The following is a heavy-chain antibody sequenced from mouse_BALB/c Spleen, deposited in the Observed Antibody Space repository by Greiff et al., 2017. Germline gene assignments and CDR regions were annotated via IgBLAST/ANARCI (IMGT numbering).Heavy chain of an antibody. D-gene: IGHD2-1*01. CDR3: ARGGNYFYFDY. V-gene: IGHV1-66*01. CDR1: GYTFTSYY. Sequence: QVHVKQSGPELVKPGSSVRISCKASGYTFTSYYIHWVKQRPGQGLEWIGWIDPANGNTKYDPKFQGKATITADTSSNTAYLQLSSLTSEDTAVYYCARGGNYFYFDYWGQGTTLTVSS. CDR2: IDPANGNT. J-gene: IGHJ2*01.